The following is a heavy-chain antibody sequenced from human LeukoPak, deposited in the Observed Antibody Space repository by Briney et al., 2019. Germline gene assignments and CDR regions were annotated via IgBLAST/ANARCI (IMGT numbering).Heavy chain of an antibody. V-gene: IGHV1-2*02. CDR1: GYTFTGDF. J-gene: IGHJ5*02. D-gene: IGHD3-10*01. CDR2: INSDSGGT. Sequence: GASVKVSCKASGYTFTGDFIHWVRQAPGQGLEWMGWINSDSGGTNYARKFQGRVTMTRDTSISTAYMELSSLRSEDTAVYYCARGPSRDYGSGSSWFDPWGQGTLVTVSS. CDR3: ARGPSRDYGSGSSWFDP.